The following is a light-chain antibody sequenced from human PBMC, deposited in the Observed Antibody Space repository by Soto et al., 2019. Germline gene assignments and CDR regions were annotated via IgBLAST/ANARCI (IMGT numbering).Light chain of an antibody. Sequence: QSVLTQPRSVSGSPGQSVTISCTGTNSDVGEDKYVSWYQQHPGKAPKLMIYDVDKRPSGDPDRFSGSKSGNTASLTISGLQAEDEADYYCCSYAGRYTVLFGGGTKLTVL. CDR2: DVD. J-gene: IGLJ2*01. V-gene: IGLV2-11*01. CDR1: NSDVGEDKY. CDR3: CSYAGRYTVL.